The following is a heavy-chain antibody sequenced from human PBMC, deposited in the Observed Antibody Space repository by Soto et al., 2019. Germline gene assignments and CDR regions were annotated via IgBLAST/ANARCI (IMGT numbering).Heavy chain of an antibody. Sequence: SETLSLTCTVSGGSISSYDWSWIRQPPGKGLERIGYIYYSGSTNYNPSLKSRVTISVDTSKNQFSLKLSSVTAADTAVYYCASSNIAAAGFYYYGMDVWGRGTTVTVSS. CDR2: IYYSGST. CDR1: GGSISSYD. V-gene: IGHV4-59*01. J-gene: IGHJ6*02. CDR3: ASSNIAAAGFYYYGMDV. D-gene: IGHD6-13*01.